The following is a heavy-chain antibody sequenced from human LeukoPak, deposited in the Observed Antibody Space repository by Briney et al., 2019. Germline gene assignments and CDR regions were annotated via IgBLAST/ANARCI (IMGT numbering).Heavy chain of an antibody. CDR3: ASRTSGYSSP. D-gene: IGHD6-19*01. CDR1: GGSISSYY. CDR2: IFYSGST. V-gene: IGHV4-59*12. J-gene: IGHJ5*02. Sequence: SETLSLTCTVSGGSISSYYWSWIRQPPGKGLEWIGYIFYSGSTKYNPSLKSRVTMSVDTSKNHFSLNLSSVTAADTAVYYCASRTSGYSSPWGQGTLVTVSS.